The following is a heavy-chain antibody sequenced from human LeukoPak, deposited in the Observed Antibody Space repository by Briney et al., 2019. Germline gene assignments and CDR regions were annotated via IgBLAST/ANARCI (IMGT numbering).Heavy chain of an antibody. Sequence: GGSLRLSCAASGFTFSNAWMTWVRQAPGKGLEWVGRIYRNADGGTTDYAAPVKGRFTISRDDSKNTLYLQMNSLKTEDTAVYYCTTDSYCSTTTCYAFSNYYYGLDAWGQGTSVTVSS. V-gene: IGHV3-15*05. J-gene: IGHJ6*02. CDR3: TTDSYCSTTTCYAFSNYYYGLDA. CDR2: IYRNADGGTT. D-gene: IGHD2-2*01. CDR1: GFTFSNAW.